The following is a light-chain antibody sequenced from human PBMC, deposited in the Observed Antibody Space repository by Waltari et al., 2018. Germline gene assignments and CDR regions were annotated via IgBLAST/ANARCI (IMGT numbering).Light chain of an antibody. CDR3: CSYAGSSTLVV. CDR1: SSDVGGYNY. CDR2: DVS. J-gene: IGLJ2*01. Sequence: QSALTQPASLSGSPGQSIPISFTGTSSDVGGYNYVPWYQQHPGKAPKLMIYDVSKRPSGVSNRFSGSKSGNTASLTISGLQAEDEADYYCCSYAGSSTLVVFGGGTKLTVL. V-gene: IGLV2-23*02.